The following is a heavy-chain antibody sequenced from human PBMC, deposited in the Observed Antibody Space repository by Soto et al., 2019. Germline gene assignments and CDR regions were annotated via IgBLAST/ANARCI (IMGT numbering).Heavy chain of an antibody. Sequence: SETLSLTSTVSGGSMSSGGYYWSWIRQHPGKGLEWIGYIYYSGSTNYNPSLKSRVTISVDTSKNQFSLKLSSVTAADTAVYYCARGFGTGTTVYYGMDVWGQGTTVTVSS. CDR3: ARGFGTGTTVYYGMDV. D-gene: IGHD1-7*01. CDR2: IYYSGST. V-gene: IGHV4-61*08. CDR1: GGSMSSGGYY. J-gene: IGHJ6*02.